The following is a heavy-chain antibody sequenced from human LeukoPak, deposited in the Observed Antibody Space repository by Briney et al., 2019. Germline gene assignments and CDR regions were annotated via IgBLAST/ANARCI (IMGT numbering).Heavy chain of an antibody. CDR2: IYPGDSDT. D-gene: IGHD3-22*01. V-gene: IGHV5-51*01. J-gene: IGHJ5*02. CDR1: GYSFTSYW. CDR3: ARPYYYDSSGYYWFDP. Sequence: GESLKISCKGSGYSFTSYWIGWVRQMPGKGLEWVGIIYPGDSDTRYSPSFQGQVTISADKSISTAYLQWSSLKASDTAMYYCARPYYYDSSGYYWFDPWGQGTLVTVSS.